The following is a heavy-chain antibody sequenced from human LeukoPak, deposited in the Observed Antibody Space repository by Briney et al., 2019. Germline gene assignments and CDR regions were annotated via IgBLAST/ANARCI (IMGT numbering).Heavy chain of an antibody. CDR2: MYNSGST. CDR3: ARAPEGYRYATYYFDY. Sequence: SETLSLTCTVSGGSITSGDYYWSWIRQPPGKGLEWIGYMYNSGSTSYNPSLKSRLTISVDTAKNQFSLNLRSVTAADTAVYYCARAPEGYRYATYYFDYWGQGTLVTVSS. V-gene: IGHV4-30-4*08. J-gene: IGHJ4*02. CDR1: GGSITSGDYY. D-gene: IGHD5-18*01.